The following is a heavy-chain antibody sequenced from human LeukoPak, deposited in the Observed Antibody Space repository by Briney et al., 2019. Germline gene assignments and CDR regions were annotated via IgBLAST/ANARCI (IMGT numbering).Heavy chain of an antibody. CDR3: ARGSVRGEFDP. J-gene: IGHJ5*02. CDR2: IYYSGST. D-gene: IGHD3-10*01. CDR1: GDSISSSSYY. Sequence: SETLSLTCTVSGDSISSSSYYWGWIRQPPGKGLEWIGNIYYSGSTYYNPSLKSRVTMSVDTSKNQFSLKLSSVTAADTAVYSCARGSVRGEFDPWGQGTLVTVSS. V-gene: IGHV4-39*07.